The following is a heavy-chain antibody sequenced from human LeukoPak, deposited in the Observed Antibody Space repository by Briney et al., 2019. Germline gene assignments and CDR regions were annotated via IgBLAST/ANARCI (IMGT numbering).Heavy chain of an antibody. CDR1: GFLFSTYL. Sequence: PGGSLRLSCRTPGFLFSTYLMNWVRQAPGKGLGKVAAIKQDGSEKYYVDSVKGRFTISRDNAKNSLYLQMNRLRVEDTALYYCASGVAFDYWGQGTLVTVSS. CDR3: ASGVAFDY. J-gene: IGHJ4*02. D-gene: IGHD2-21*01. V-gene: IGHV3-7*02. CDR2: IKQDGSEK.